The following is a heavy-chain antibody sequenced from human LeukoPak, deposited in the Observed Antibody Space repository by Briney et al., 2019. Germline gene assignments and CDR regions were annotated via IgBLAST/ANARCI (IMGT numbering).Heavy chain of an antibody. V-gene: IGHV3-23*01. Sequence: TGGSLRLSCAASGFTFSSHAMSWVRQAPGKGLEWGSAISGSGGSTYYADSVKRRFTISRDNSKNTLYLQMNSLRAEDTAVYYCASSSGSYYYYMDVWGKGTTVTVSS. CDR1: GFTFSSHA. D-gene: IGHD6-6*01. CDR2: ISGSGGST. CDR3: ASSSGSYYYYMDV. J-gene: IGHJ6*03.